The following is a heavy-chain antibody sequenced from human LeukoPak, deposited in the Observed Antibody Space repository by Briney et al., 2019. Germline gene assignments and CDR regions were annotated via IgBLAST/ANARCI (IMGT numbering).Heavy chain of an antibody. CDR1: GYTFTTYG. J-gene: IGHJ4*02. D-gene: IGHD3-3*01. Sequence: ASVKVSCKASGYTFTTYGISWVRQAPGQGLEWMGWISADNGNTNYAQKFQGIIIMTTDTSMSTAFMEMKSLKSDDTAVYYCARGSLRFLEWSADYWGQGTLVTVSS. CDR2: ISADNGNT. CDR3: ARGSLRFLEWSADY. V-gene: IGHV1-18*01.